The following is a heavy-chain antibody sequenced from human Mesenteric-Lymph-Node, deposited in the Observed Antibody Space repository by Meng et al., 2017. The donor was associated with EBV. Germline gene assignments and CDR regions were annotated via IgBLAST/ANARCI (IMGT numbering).Heavy chain of an antibody. Sequence: LPQTGPGRLEPADPQSPPCTVSGGTISSGNSYWGWIRQAPGKGLEWIGTVYYNGVTPYNPSLNSRVTISIDTSKNQFSLRLNSATAADTAVYYCARAMVRGVMPSVIRFDPWGQGALVTVSS. CDR1: GGTISSGNSY. CDR3: ARAMVRGVMPSVIRFDP. J-gene: IGHJ5*02. CDR2: VYYNGVT. V-gene: IGHV4-39*07. D-gene: IGHD3-10*01.